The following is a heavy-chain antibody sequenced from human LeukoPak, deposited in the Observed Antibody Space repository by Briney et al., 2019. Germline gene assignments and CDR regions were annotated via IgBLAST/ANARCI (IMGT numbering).Heavy chain of an antibody. V-gene: IGHV1-69*13. CDR3: ARSTRGRSYTGTYGV. CDR1: GGTFSSYA. J-gene: IGHJ4*02. CDR2: IIPIFDTA. Sequence: SVKVSCKASGGTFSSYAITWVRQAPGQGLEWMGGIIPIFDTANYAQKFQDRVTITADASTSTAYMELSSLRSEDTAVYYCARSTRGRSYTGTYGVWGQGTLVTVSS. D-gene: IGHD1-26*01.